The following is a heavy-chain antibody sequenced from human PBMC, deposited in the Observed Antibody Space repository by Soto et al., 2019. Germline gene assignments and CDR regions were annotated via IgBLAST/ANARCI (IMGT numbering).Heavy chain of an antibody. Sequence: QVQLVQSGAEVKKPGSSVKVSCKASGGTFSSYAISWVRQAPGQGLEWMGGIIPIFGTANYAQKCQGRVTITADESTCTGYMELSRLRSEDTAVYYCAREAGSSGDYYYFDYWGQGTLVTVSS. CDR1: GGTFSSYA. J-gene: IGHJ4*02. CDR3: AREAGSSGDYYYFDY. V-gene: IGHV1-69*01. D-gene: IGHD3-22*01. CDR2: IIPIFGTA.